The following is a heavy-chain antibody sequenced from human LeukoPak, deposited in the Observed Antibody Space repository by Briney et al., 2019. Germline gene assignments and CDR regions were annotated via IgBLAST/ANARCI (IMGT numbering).Heavy chain of an antibody. Sequence: ASVKVSCKASGYTFISYGISWVRQAPGQGLEWMGWISSHNGYTKYAQKFQGRGTMTTDTSMSTAYMELGSLRSDDTAVYYCARRRAVAGVNWFDPWGQGTLVTVSS. D-gene: IGHD6-19*01. CDR1: GYTFISYG. CDR3: ARRRAVAGVNWFDP. V-gene: IGHV1-18*01. CDR2: ISSHNGYT. J-gene: IGHJ5*02.